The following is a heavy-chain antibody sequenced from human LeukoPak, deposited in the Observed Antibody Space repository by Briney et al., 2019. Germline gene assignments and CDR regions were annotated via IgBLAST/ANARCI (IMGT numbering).Heavy chain of an antibody. CDR3: CISGRSDFDY. D-gene: IGHD3-10*01. J-gene: IGHJ4*02. Sequence: SVKVSCKASGGTFSSYPISWVRQAPGQGLEWMGRIIPILNIPNYAQNFQGTVTITADKPTSTAYMELSSLRSEDTAVYYCCISGRSDFDYWGQGTLVTVSS. CDR2: IIPILNIP. CDR1: GGTFSSYP. V-gene: IGHV1-69*02.